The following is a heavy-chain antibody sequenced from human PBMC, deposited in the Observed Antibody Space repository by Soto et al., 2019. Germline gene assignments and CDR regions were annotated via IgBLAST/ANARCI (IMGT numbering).Heavy chain of an antibody. V-gene: IGHV1-69*13. J-gene: IGHJ4*02. Sequence: VASVKVSCKASGGTFSSYAISWVRQAPGQGLEWMGGIIPILGTANYAQKFQGRVTITADESTSTAYMELSSLRSEDTAVYYCARDGPYGAAPAYWGQGTLVTVSS. CDR3: ARDGPYGAAPAY. D-gene: IGHD4-17*01. CDR1: GGTFSSYA. CDR2: IIPILGTA.